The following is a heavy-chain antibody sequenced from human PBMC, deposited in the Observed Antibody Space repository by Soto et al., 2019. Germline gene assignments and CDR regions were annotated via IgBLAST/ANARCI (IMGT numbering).Heavy chain of an antibody. V-gene: IGHV1-46*01. CDR1: GYTFTSYY. J-gene: IGHJ6*02. Sequence: QVQLVQSGAEVKKPGASVKVSCKASGYTFTSYYMHWVRHAPGQGLEWMGVINPSGGSTSYGQKFQGRVTMTWDTSTSTVYMVRSSLRSEDTAVYYCTRVGGVVSGSYSYYYYYYGMDVWGQGTTVTVSS. CDR3: TRVGGVVSGSYSYYYYYYGMDV. CDR2: INPSGGST. D-gene: IGHD3-16*01.